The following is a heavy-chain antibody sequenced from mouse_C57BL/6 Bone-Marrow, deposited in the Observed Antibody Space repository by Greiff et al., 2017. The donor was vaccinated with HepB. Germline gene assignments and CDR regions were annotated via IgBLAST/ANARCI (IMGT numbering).Heavy chain of an antibody. Sequence: EVHLVESGGGLVQPGGSLKLSCAASGFTFSDYGMAWVRQAPRKGPEWVAFISNLAYSIYYADTVTGRFTISRENAKNTLYLEMSSLRSEDTAMYYCARLDWLLHYAMDYWGQGTSVTVSS. CDR1: GFTFSDYG. V-gene: IGHV5-15*01. CDR2: ISNLAYSI. CDR3: ARLDWLLHYAMDY. J-gene: IGHJ4*01. D-gene: IGHD2-3*01.